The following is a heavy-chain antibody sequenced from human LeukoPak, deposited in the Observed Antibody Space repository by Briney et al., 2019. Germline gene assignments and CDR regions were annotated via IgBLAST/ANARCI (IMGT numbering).Heavy chain of an antibody. V-gene: IGHV3-23*01. Sequence: GGSLRLSCAASGFTFSCCAMHWVRQAPGKGLEWVSAVSANGGTTHYADSVKGRFTISRDNSKNTLYLQMNSLRAEDTAVYYCAKDTVTDWGYFDYWGQGTLVTVSS. CDR3: AKDTVTDWGYFDY. CDR2: VSANGGTT. CDR1: GFTFSCCA. D-gene: IGHD4-17*01. J-gene: IGHJ4*02.